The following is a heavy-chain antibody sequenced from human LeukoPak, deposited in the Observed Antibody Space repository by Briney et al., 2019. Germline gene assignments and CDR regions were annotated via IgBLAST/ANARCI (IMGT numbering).Heavy chain of an antibody. Sequence: PGRSLRLSCAASGFTFDDYAMHWVRQAPGKGLEWVSGICRNSGTIGYADSVKGRFTISRDNAKNSLYLQMNGLRAEDTAVYYGSKGSYVSYYYCGMDVWGQGTTVTVCS. J-gene: IGHJ6*02. CDR1: GFTFDDYA. D-gene: IGHD3-16*01. CDR3: SKGSYVSYYYCGMDV. CDR2: ICRNSGTI. V-gene: IGHV3-9*01.